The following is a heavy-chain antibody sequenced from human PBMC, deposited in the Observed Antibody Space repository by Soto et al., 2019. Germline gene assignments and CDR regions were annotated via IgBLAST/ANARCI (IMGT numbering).Heavy chain of an antibody. D-gene: IGHD2-2*01. Sequence: SETLSLTCTVSGGSITRGGYYWSWIRQHPGKGLEWIGYIYNSGTTYYNPSLKSRATISLDTSRNQFFLNLNSVTAADTAVYYCARDVGSSHGPGHPHYFDYWGQGTLVTVSS. CDR2: IYNSGTT. CDR3: ARDVGSSHGPGHPHYFDY. V-gene: IGHV4-31*03. CDR1: GGSITRGGYY. J-gene: IGHJ4*02.